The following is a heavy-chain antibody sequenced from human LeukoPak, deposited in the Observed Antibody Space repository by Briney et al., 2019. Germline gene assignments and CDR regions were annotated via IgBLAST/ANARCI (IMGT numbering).Heavy chain of an antibody. CDR1: GYSISSGYY. D-gene: IGHD5-18*01. V-gene: IGHV4-38-2*02. J-gene: IGHJ5*02. Sequence: SETLSLTCTVSGYSISSGYYWGWIRQPPGKGLEWIGSIYHSGSTYYNPSLKSRVTISVDTSKNQFSLKLSSVTAADTAVYYCARDTSARSSKYSYGPYQSRGFDPWGQGTLVTVSS. CDR3: ARDTSARSSKYSYGPYQSRGFDP. CDR2: IYHSGST.